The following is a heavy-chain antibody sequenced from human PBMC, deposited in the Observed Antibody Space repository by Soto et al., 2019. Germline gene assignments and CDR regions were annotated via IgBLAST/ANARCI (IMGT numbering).Heavy chain of an antibody. V-gene: IGHV4-34*01. CDR2: INPSGGT. CDR3: ARVLAARASRDFDY. Sequence: QVQLQQWGAGLLKPSETLSLTCAVYGGSFSTDYWSWIRQPPGKGLEWIGEINPSGGTNYNPSLKTRVTISVATSKNQFSLKLSSVTAPDTAVYYCARVLAARASRDFDYWGQGTLVTVSS. CDR1: GGSFSTDY. J-gene: IGHJ4*02. D-gene: IGHD6-6*01.